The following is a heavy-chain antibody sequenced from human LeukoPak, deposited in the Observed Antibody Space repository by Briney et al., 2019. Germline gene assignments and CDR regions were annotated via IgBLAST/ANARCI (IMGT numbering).Heavy chain of an antibody. V-gene: IGHV4-39*07. CDR3: ARWEVRLNAFEM. CDR1: GGSISSDNYY. Sequence: ETLSLTCTVSGGSISSDNYYWGWIRQPPGKDLEWIGTIYYSGSTSYNPSLKSRVAISVDTSKNQFSLSLSSVTAADTAVYYCARWEVRLNAFEMWGQGTMVTVSS. D-gene: IGHD3-10*01. CDR2: IYYSGST. J-gene: IGHJ3*02.